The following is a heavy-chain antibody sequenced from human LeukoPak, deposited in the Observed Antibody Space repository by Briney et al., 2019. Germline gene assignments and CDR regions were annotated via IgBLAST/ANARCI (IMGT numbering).Heavy chain of an antibody. J-gene: IGHJ3*02. CDR2: IKSDGSST. CDR1: GVTFSSYW. CDR3: ARTSAARYAFDI. D-gene: IGHD6-6*01. Sequence: GGSLRLSCAASGVTFSSYWMHWVRQAPGKGLVWVSRIKSDGSSTTYADSVKGRFTISRDNAKNTLYLQMNSLRVEDTAVYYCARTSAARYAFDIWGQGTMVTVSS. V-gene: IGHV3-74*01.